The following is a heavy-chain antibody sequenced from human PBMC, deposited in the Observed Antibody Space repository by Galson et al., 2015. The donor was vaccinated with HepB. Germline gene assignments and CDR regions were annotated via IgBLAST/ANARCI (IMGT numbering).Heavy chain of an antibody. CDR3: ARDRGMAPALLY. D-gene: IGHD5-24*01. J-gene: IGHJ4*02. V-gene: IGHV1-2*02. CDR2: INPNSGGT. Sequence: SVKVSCKASGYTFTGYYMHWVRQAPGQGLEWMGWINPNSGGTNYAQKFQGRVTMTRDTSISTAYMELSRLRSDDTAVHYCARDRGMAPALLYWGQGTLVTVSS. CDR1: GYTFTGYY.